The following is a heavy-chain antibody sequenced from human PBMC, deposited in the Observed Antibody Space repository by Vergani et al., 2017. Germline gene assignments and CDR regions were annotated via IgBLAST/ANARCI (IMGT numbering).Heavy chain of an antibody. V-gene: IGHV3-33*01. CDR2: IWYDGSNK. J-gene: IGHJ4*02. CDR1: GFTFSSYG. CDR3: ARDAMVGLKGDYYSDY. D-gene: IGHD1-26*01. Sequence: QVQLVESGGGVVQPGRSLRLSCAASGFTFSSYGMHWVRQAPGKGLEWVAVIWYDGSNKYYADSVKGRFTISRDNSKNTLYLQMNSLTAEDTAVYYWARDAMVGLKGDYYSDYWGEGTLVTVSS.